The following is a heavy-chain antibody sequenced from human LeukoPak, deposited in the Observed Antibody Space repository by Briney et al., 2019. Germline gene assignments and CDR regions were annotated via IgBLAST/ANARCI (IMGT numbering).Heavy chain of an antibody. V-gene: IGHV1-8*01. D-gene: IGHD3-16*02. CDR3: ARDGIMITFGGVIVMYYFDY. CDR2: MNPNSGNT. J-gene: IGHJ4*02. CDR1: GYTFTSYD. Sequence: ASVKVSCKASGYTFTSYDINWVRQATGQGLEWMGWMNPNSGNTGYAQKFQGRVTMTRNTSISTAYMELSSLRSEDTAVYYCARDGIMITFGGVIVMYYFDYWGQGTLVTVSS.